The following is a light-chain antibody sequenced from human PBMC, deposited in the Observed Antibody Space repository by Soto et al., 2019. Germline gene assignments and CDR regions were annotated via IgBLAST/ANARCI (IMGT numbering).Light chain of an antibody. CDR2: GAS. CDR1: QSVGSK. Sequence: EIVMTQSPATGSVSTAQSPTLCCRASQSVGSKLAWFQQKAGQGPRLLIYGASTRATGIPARFSGSGSGKDFTLTISSLQSEDFAVYFCEQYSYWWTFGQGTKVDIK. CDR3: EQYSYWWT. V-gene: IGKV3-15*01. J-gene: IGKJ1*01.